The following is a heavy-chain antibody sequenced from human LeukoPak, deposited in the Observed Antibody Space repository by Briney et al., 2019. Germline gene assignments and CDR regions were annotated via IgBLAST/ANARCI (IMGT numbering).Heavy chain of an antibody. V-gene: IGHV4-39*01. J-gene: IGHJ5*02. CDR1: GGSISSSSYY. Sequence: PSETLSLTCTVSGGSISSSSYYWGWIRQPPGKGLEWIGSIYYSGSTYYNPSLKSRVTISVDTSKNQFSLKLTSVTAADTAVYYCARRDHTGRSHAWFDPWGQGTLVTVSS. D-gene: IGHD1-14*01. CDR2: IYYSGST. CDR3: ARRDHTGRSHAWFDP.